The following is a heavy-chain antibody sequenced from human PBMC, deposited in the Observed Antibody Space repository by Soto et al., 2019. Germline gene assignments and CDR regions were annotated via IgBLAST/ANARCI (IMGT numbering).Heavy chain of an antibody. V-gene: IGHV4-4*02. CDR2: IYHSGST. J-gene: IGHJ6*02. CDR1: GGSISSSNW. CDR3: ARDLGTYGDYHLRNGIDV. Sequence: SETLSLTCAVSGGSISSSNWWSWVRQPPGKGLEWIGEIYHSGSTNYNPSLKSRVTISVDKSKNQFSLKLSSVTAADTAVYYCARDLGTYGDYHLRNGIDVWGQGTTVTVFS. D-gene: IGHD4-17*01.